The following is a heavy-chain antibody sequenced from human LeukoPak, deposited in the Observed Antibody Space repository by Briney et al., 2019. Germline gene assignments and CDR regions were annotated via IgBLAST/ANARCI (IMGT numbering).Heavy chain of an antibody. Sequence: GGSLRLSCAASGSILDDYVIHWVRLAPGKGLEWVSLISWDETVTYYADSVKGRFTISRDNSKKSVYLEMNSLRPEDTALYYCAKGANSYRDFFYMDVWGKGTTVTVSS. CDR3: AKGANSYRDFFYMDV. D-gene: IGHD5-18*01. CDR2: ISWDETVT. CDR1: GSILDDYV. V-gene: IGHV3-43D*03. J-gene: IGHJ6*03.